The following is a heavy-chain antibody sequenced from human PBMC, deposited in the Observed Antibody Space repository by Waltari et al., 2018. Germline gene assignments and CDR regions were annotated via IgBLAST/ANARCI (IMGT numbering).Heavy chain of an antibody. J-gene: IGHJ3*01. V-gene: IGHV4-39*01. CDR3: ATYIGASVGTAAFDV. CDR1: GGSITTNRHY. CDR2: NSYNGAP. Sequence: QLQLQESGPGLVKPSETLALTCSVSGGSITTNRHYWGWIRQPPGQGLEWIGTNSYNGAPYSSPSLRGRLTLSRDTTMNQLSLKLGSVTAADTAVYYCATYIGASVGTAAFDVWGQGTMVTVSS. D-gene: IGHD5-12*01.